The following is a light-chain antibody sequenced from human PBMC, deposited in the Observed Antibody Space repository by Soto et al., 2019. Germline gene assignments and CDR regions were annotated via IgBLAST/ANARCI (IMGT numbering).Light chain of an antibody. V-gene: IGKV3-15*01. J-gene: IGKJ4*01. CDR1: QDIRSS. CDR3: QQDSSWPRT. CDR2: GAS. Sequence: EIVMTQSPATLSVSPGERVTLSCRASQDIRSSLAWYQQKPGQAPRLLIYGASIRATGVPATFSGSGFGTEFTLSISSLQSEHLGVYYCQQDSSWPRTFGGGTKVDIK.